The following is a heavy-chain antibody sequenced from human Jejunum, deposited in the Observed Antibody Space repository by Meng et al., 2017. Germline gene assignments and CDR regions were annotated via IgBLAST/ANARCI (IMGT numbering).Heavy chain of an antibody. J-gene: IGHJ4*02. CDR3: AGGRHFAWGTDDY. CDR1: GGSFSDYY. D-gene: IGHD3-16*01. Sequence: QVQLQGWGAGLLKPSETLSLTCAVYGGSFSDYYWSWIRQPPGQGLEWIGEIHYSGSTKYNPSLKSRVTILVDTSRNQFSLKLSSVTAADTAVYYCAGGRHFAWGTDDYWGQGTLVTVSS. CDR2: IHYSGST. V-gene: IGHV4-34*01.